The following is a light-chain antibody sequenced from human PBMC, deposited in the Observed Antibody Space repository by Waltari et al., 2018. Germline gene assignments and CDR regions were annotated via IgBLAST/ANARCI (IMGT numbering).Light chain of an antibody. V-gene: IGKV4-1*01. Sequence: DIVMTQSPDLLSVSLGERATINCKSSQSVLYSSNNKNYLAWYQQKPGQPPKLLMYWASTRESVVPDRFSGSGSVTDFTLTISSLQSEDVAVYFCQQYHSSPLTFGGGTKVEI. CDR2: WAS. J-gene: IGKJ4*01. CDR1: QSVLYSSNNKNY. CDR3: QQYHSSPLT.